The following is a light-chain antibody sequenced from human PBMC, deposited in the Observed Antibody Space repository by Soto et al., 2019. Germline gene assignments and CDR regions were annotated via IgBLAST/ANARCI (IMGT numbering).Light chain of an antibody. Sequence: QLVLTQPPSVSGAPGQRVTVSCTGSSSNIGAGYDVHWYQQLPGTAPKLLIYGNSNRPSGVPDRFSGSKSGTSASLAITGLQAEDEADYYCQSYDRSLGAVVFGGGTKLTVL. CDR3: QSYDRSLGAVV. J-gene: IGLJ2*01. CDR2: GNS. CDR1: SSNIGAGYD. V-gene: IGLV1-40*01.